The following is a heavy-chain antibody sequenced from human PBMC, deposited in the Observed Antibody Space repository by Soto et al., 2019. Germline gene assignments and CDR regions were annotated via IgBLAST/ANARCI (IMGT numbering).Heavy chain of an antibody. CDR1: GFTFSSYG. D-gene: IGHD6-19*01. Sequence: QVQLVESGGGVVQPGRSLRLSCAASGFTFSSYGMHWVRQAPGKGLEWVAVIWYDGSNKYYADSVKGQFTISRDNSKNTLYLQMNSLRAEDTAVYYCARDYSGWYDLDYWGQGTLVTVSS. J-gene: IGHJ4*02. CDR3: ARDYSGWYDLDY. CDR2: IWYDGSNK. V-gene: IGHV3-33*01.